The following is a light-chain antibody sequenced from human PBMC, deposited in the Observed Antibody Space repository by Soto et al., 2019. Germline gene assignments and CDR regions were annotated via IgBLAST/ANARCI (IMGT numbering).Light chain of an antibody. Sequence: AIQLTQSPSSLSASVGYRITITCRASQDISNDLGWFQQKPVKAPKLLIYAASILQTGVPSRFSGSGSGSAFSLTITSLQPEDFATYYCLQDYSSPITFGQGTRLEIK. V-gene: IGKV1-6*02. J-gene: IGKJ5*01. CDR3: LQDYSSPIT. CDR1: QDISND. CDR2: AAS.